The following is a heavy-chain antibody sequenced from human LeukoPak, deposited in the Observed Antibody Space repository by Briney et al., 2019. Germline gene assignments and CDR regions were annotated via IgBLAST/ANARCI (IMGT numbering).Heavy chain of an antibody. CDR2: IYYSGST. V-gene: IGHV4-30-2*05. Sequence: SETLSLTCAVSGGSISSGGYSWSWIRQPPGKGLEWIGYIYYSGSTYYNPSLKSRVTISVDTSKNQFSLKLSSVTAADTAVYYCARDYSRGLNWFDPWGQGTLVTVSS. CDR1: GGSISSGGYS. CDR3: ARDYSRGLNWFDP. D-gene: IGHD2-21*01. J-gene: IGHJ5*02.